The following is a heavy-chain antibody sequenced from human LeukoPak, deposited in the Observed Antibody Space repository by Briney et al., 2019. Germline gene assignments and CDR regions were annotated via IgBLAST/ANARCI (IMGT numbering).Heavy chain of an antibody. CDR3: AASDNWVAGDV. D-gene: IGHD1-1*01. CDR2: INKEGNEE. V-gene: IGHV3-7*01. CDR1: GFTFKDYW. Sequence: GGSLRLSCGASGFTFKDYWMSWVRQAPGKGPEWVSNINKEGNEEYFVDSVKGRFTVSRDNAKNSLFLQMNSLRVEDTAVYYCAASDNWVAGDVWGQGTTVSVSS. J-gene: IGHJ6*02.